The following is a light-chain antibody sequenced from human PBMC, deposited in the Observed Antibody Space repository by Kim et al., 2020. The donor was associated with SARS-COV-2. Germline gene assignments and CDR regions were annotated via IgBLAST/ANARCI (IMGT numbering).Light chain of an antibody. CDR1: SATIRSTT. CDR2: CFN. J-gene: IGLJ3*02. V-gene: IGLV1-44*01. CDR3: AAWDDSLNGWV. Sequence: GQRVTLACPGRSATIRSTTVNWYDQLPGTAPKLLIYCFNQRPSGVPDRFAGSRSGTSASLAISGLQSEDEADYYCAAWDDSLNGWVFGGGTQLTVL.